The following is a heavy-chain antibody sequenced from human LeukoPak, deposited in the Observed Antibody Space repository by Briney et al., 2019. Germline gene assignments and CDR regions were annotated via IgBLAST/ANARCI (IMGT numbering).Heavy chain of an antibody. CDR2: IYYSGST. D-gene: IGHD6-19*01. CDR3: ASLAVAGLSEGY. J-gene: IGHJ4*02. Sequence: SETLSLTCTVSGGSTSSDSYYWAWIRQPPGKGLEWIASIYYSGSTYYNPSLKSRVTISVDTSRNQFSLKLSSVTAADTAVYYCASLAVAGLSEGYWGQGTLVTVSS. CDR1: GGSTSSDSYY. V-gene: IGHV4-39*01.